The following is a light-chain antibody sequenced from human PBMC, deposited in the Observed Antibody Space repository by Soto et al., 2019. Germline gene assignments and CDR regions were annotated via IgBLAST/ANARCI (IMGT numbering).Light chain of an antibody. Sequence: AIRMTQSPSSLSASTGDRVTITCRARQGISSYLTLYQQKPGKAPKLLIYAASTLQSGVPSRFSGSGSGTDFTLTISCLQSEDFATYYCQQYYSYPLTFGEGTKVQIK. CDR3: QQYYSYPLT. CDR2: AAS. CDR1: QGISSY. V-gene: IGKV1-8*01. J-gene: IGKJ4*01.